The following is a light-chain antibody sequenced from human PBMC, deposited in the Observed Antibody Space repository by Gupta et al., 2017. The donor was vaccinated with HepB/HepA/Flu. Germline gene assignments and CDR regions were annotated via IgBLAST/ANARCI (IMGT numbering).Light chain of an antibody. CDR3: ASWDDNVNGPV. Sequence: QSVLTQPPSASGTPGQGVTISCSGSSSNIGSNVISWYQKLPGTAPKLLIYSNNQRPSGVPDRFSGSKSGTSASLAISGLQSEDEAEYYCASWDDNVNGPVFGGGTKLTVL. J-gene: IGLJ3*02. CDR1: SSNIGSNV. CDR2: SNN. V-gene: IGLV1-44*01.